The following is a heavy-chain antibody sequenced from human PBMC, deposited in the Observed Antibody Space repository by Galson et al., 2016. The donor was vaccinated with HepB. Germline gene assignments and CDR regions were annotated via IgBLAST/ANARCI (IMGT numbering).Heavy chain of an antibody. Sequence: SLRLSCAASGFAFDDYSIHWVRQLPRKGLEWVSGICWNSRSIGYADSAKGRFTISRDNAKTSLYLQMNSLRPDDTGVYYCAKGQLVEGRPNCFDHWGPGTLVTVSS. J-gene: IGHJ4*02. CDR1: GFAFDDYS. D-gene: IGHD6-6*01. CDR3: AKGQLVEGRPNCFDH. V-gene: IGHV3-9*01. CDR2: ICWNSRSI.